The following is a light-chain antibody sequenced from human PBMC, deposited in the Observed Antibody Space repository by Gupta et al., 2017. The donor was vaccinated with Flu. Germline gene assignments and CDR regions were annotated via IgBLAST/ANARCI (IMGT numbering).Light chain of an antibody. Sequence: QSALTQPPSASGSPGQSVTISCTGTSSDVGGYNYVSWYQQHPGKAPKLIIYEVNKRPSGVPYRFSGSKSGNTASLTVSGRLAEDEDDYYCCSYGGSKFFGGGTKLTVL. CDR2: EVN. J-gene: IGLJ2*01. V-gene: IGLV2-8*01. CDR3: CSYGGSKF. CDR1: SSDVGGYNY.